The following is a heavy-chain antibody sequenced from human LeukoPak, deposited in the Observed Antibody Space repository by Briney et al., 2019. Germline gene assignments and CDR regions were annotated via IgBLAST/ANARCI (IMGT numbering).Heavy chain of an antibody. V-gene: IGHV1-46*01. J-gene: IGHJ4*02. CDR2: INPSGGAT. CDR1: GYTFTSNY. Sequence: GASVKVSCKASGYTFTSNYMHWVRQAPGQGLEWMGVINPSGGATNYAQKFQGRVTMTRDTSTSTVYMELSSLRSDDTAVYYCARDLEYSLDYWGQGTLVTVSS. D-gene: IGHD6-6*01. CDR3: ARDLEYSLDY.